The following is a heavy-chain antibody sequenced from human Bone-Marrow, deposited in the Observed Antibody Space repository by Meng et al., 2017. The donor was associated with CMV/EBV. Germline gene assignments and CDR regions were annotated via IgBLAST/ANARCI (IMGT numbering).Heavy chain of an antibody. D-gene: IGHD6-13*01. J-gene: IGHJ5*02. CDR3: ARILDSSSWRGWGLGFDP. Sequence: SGPTLVKPTETLTLTCTVSGFSLSNARMGVSWIRQPPGKALESLAHIFSNDEKSYSTSLKSRLTISKDTSKSQVVLTMTNMDPVDTATYYCARILDSSSWRGWGLGFDPWGQGTLVTVSS. V-gene: IGHV2-26*01. CDR2: IFSNDEK. CDR1: GFSLSNARMG.